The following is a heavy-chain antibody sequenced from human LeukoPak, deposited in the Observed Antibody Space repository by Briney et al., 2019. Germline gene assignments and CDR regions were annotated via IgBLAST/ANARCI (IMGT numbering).Heavy chain of an antibody. CDR3: AKETAYYVDSSGYPDAFDI. J-gene: IGHJ3*02. CDR1: GFTFSKHA. D-gene: IGHD3-22*01. V-gene: IGHV3-23*01. Sequence: GGTLRLSCAASGFTFSKHAMSWVRQAPGKGLEWVSAISGSGASAYYADSVKGRFTISRDNSKDTLYLQVNSLRAEDTAVYYCAKETAYYVDSSGYPDAFDIWGQGTMVTVSS. CDR2: ISGSGASA.